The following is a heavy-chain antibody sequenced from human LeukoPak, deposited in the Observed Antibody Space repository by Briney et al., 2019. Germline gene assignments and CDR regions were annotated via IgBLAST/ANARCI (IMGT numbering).Heavy chain of an antibody. CDR3: ARAYSSSSGRDAFDS. J-gene: IGHJ3*02. CDR2: ISSSSSTI. V-gene: IGHV3-48*02. D-gene: IGHD6-6*01. CDR1: GFTFNSYN. Sequence: GSLRLSCAASGFTFNSYNMNWVRHAPGKGLEWVSYISSSSSTIYYADSVKGRFTISRDSAKTSLFLQMNSLRDEDTAVYYCARAYSSSSGRDAFDSWGLGTLVTAPS.